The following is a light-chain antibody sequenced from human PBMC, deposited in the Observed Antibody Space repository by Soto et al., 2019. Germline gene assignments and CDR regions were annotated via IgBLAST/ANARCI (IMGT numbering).Light chain of an antibody. Sequence: AIQMTQSPSSLSASVGDRLIITCRASEDIGSELGWYQHRPGTAPKLLIYGASRLESGVPSRFSASGSGTYFTLVINNMQPEDCATYYCLQYDDYPRTFGQGTKVEL. V-gene: IGKV1-6*02. CDR3: LQYDDYPRT. CDR1: EDIGSE. J-gene: IGKJ1*01. CDR2: GAS.